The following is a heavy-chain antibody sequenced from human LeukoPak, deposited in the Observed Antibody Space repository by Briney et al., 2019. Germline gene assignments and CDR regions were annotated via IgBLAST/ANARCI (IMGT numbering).Heavy chain of an antibody. V-gene: IGHV4-39*01. CDR3: ARMRNYWYFDL. CDR1: GDSISSSSYF. J-gene: IGHJ2*01. Sequence: SETLSLTCSVSGDSISSSSYFWGWIRQSPGQGLEWIGTSYHTGNTYYNPSLKSRVTISLDTSSNQFSLRLISVIVADTAVYYCARMRNYWYFDLWGRGTLVAVSS. CDR2: SYHTGNT.